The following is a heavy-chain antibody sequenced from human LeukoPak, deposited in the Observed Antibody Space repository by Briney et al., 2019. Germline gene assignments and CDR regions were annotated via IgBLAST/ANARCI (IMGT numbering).Heavy chain of an antibody. CDR2: IYYIGST. Sequence: SETLSLTCTVSGGSISGYYWSWIRQPPGKGLEWIGYIYYIGSTNYNPSLKSRVTISIDRSKNQFSLKLNSVTTADTAVYYCARDVAAVGNNYYYMDVWGKGTTVTVSS. D-gene: IGHD6-13*01. J-gene: IGHJ6*03. CDR3: ARDVAAVGNNYYYMDV. CDR1: GGSISGYY. V-gene: IGHV4-59*01.